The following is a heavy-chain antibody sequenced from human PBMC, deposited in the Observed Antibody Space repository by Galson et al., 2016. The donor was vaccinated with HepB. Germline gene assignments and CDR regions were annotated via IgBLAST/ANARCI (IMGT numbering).Heavy chain of an antibody. D-gene: IGHD3-3*01. J-gene: IGHJ4*02. Sequence: SLRLSCAASGFKFEDYAVHWVRQPPGKGLEWVSGITRQSGRPGYADSVKGRFTISRDNARQSVSLQMNNLTSEDTAVYYCAKAGLNTMTLFDLWGQGTQVLVSS. CDR3: AKAGLNTMTLFDL. V-gene: IGHV3-9*01. CDR1: GFKFEDYA. CDR2: ITRQSGRP.